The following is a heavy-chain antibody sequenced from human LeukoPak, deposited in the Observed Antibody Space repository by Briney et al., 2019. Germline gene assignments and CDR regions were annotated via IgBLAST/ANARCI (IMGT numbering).Heavy chain of an antibody. J-gene: IGHJ6*02. CDR2: ITTSDGNT. CDR1: GFTFSSYT. V-gene: IGHV3-23*01. Sequence: GGSLRLSCAASGFTFSSYTMSWVRQAPGKGLEWVSTITTSDGNTYYADSVKGRFTISRDNSKNTLYLQMNSLRAEDTAVYYCAKDLGLGYCSSTSCYLVGWSSYYYYYGMDVWGQGTTVTVSS. D-gene: IGHD2-2*01. CDR3: AKDLGLGYCSSTSCYLVGWSSYYYYYGMDV.